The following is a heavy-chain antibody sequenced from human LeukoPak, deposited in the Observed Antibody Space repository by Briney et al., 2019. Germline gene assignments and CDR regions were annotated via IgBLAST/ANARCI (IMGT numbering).Heavy chain of an antibody. CDR1: GYTFTRYD. V-gene: IGHV1-8*01. CDR2: MNPNSGNT. J-gene: IGHJ4*02. Sequence: ASVKVSCKASGYTFTRYDINWVRQATGQGLEWMGWMNPNSGNTGYAQKFQGRVTMTRNTSISTAYMELSSLTSEDTAVYYCARDLYAYDSGGSHYWGQGTLVTVSS. CDR3: ARDLYAYDSGGSHY. D-gene: IGHD3-22*01.